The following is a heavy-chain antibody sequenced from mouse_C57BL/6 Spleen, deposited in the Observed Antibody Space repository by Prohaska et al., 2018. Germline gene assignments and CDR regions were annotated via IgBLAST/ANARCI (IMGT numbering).Heavy chain of an antibody. CDR2: IDPETGGT. J-gene: IGHJ2*01. Sequence: QVQLQQSGAELVRPGASVTLSCKASGYTFTDYEMHWVKQTPVHGLEWIGAIDPETGGTAYNQKFKGKVILTADKSSSTAYMELRSLTSEDSAVYYCTRWGGNYGYFDYWGQGTTLTVSS. D-gene: IGHD2-1*01. CDR3: TRWGGNYGYFDY. V-gene: IGHV1-15*01. CDR1: GYTFTDYE.